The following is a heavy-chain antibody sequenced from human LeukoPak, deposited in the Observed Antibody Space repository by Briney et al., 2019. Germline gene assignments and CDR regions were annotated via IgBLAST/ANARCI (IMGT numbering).Heavy chain of an antibody. CDR3: ARDRGYGSGYYFDN. D-gene: IGHD3-3*01. Sequence: GGSLRLSCAASGFIFSDYYMSWIRQVPGKGLEWLSYIDGGGTITYYAAFEEGRFTISRDNAKNSVYLQMDSLRAEDTAVYYCARDRGYGSGYYFDNWGQGTLVTVSS. CDR2: IDGGGTIT. CDR1: GFIFSDYY. V-gene: IGHV3-11*04. J-gene: IGHJ4*02.